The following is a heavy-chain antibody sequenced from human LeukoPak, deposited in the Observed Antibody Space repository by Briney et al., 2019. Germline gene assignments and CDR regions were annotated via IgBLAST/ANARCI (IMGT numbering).Heavy chain of an antibody. V-gene: IGHV4-34*01. CDR1: GGSLSGYN. J-gene: IGHJ4*02. CDR3: VRYGDY. CDR2: ISHRGTT. D-gene: IGHD5-18*01. Sequence: SETLSLTCAVYGGSLSGYNWNWIRQPPGKGLEWIAEISHRGTTHYNPSLKSRVTISVDTSKNQFSLKLTSVTAADTAVYYCVRYGDYWGQGTLVTVSS.